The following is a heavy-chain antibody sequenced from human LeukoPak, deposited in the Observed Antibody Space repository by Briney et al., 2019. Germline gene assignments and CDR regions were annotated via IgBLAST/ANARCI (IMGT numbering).Heavy chain of an antibody. J-gene: IGHJ4*02. CDR1: GVTFSSYW. D-gene: IGHD6-19*01. V-gene: IGHV3-7*04. CDR3: ARLRAGKYFDY. Sequence: PGGSLRLSCAASGVTFSSYWMYWVRQAPGKGLEWVANIKQDGSEKYYVDSVKGRFTISRDNAKNSLYLQMNSLRAEDTAVYYCARLRAGKYFDYWDQGTLVTVSS. CDR2: IKQDGSEK.